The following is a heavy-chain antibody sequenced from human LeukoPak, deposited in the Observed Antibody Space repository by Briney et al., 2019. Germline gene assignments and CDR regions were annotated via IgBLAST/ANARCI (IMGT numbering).Heavy chain of an antibody. CDR3: ARVPPYCGGDCYSFDY. Sequence: PGRSLRLSCAASGFTFSSYTMHWVRQAPGKGLEWVAGISYDGSNKYYADSVKGRFTISRDNSKSTLYLQMSSLRVEDTAVYYCARVPPYCGGDCYSFDYWGQGTLVTVSS. CDR2: ISYDGSNK. V-gene: IGHV3-30-3*01. J-gene: IGHJ4*02. CDR1: GFTFSSYT. D-gene: IGHD2-21*02.